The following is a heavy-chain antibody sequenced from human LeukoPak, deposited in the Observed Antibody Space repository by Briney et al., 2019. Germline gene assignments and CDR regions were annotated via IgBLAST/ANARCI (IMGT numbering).Heavy chain of an antibody. V-gene: IGHV3-30*02. D-gene: IGHD2-15*01. Sequence: GGSLRLSCAASGFTFNSYGMHWVRQAPGKGLEWVTFIRFDGSKKHYADSVKGRYTISRDIPKNTLYLQMNSLRTEDTAVYYCAKDGGRAAIAFWGQGTLVTVSS. J-gene: IGHJ4*02. CDR3: AKDGGRAAIAF. CDR2: IRFDGSKK. CDR1: GFTFNSYG.